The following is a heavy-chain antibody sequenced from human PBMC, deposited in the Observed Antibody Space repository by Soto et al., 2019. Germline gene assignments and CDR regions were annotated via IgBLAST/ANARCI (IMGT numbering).Heavy chain of an antibody. D-gene: IGHD3-3*01. CDR1: GGSISSYY. J-gene: IGHJ6*02. V-gene: IGHV4-59*01. Sequence: SETLSLTCTVSGGSISSYYWSWIRQPPGKGLEWIGYIYYSGSTNYNPSLKSRVTISVDTSKNQSSLKLSSVTAADTAVYYCARCLRYYDFWSGLGAYGMDVWGQGTTVTVSS. CDR2: IYYSGST. CDR3: ARCLRYYDFWSGLGAYGMDV.